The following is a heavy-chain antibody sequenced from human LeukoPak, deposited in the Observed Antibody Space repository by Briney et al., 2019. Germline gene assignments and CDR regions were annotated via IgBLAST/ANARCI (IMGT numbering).Heavy chain of an antibody. J-gene: IGHJ5*02. CDR2: IYTSGST. Sequence: RSSETLSLTCTVSGGSTSSYYWSWIRQPAGKGLEWIGRIYTSGSTDYNPSLKSRVTMSIDTSKNQFSLKLTSVTAADTAVYYCARGAYGSGDRGWFDPWGQGTLVTVSS. CDR3: ARGAYGSGDRGWFDP. CDR1: GGSTSSYY. V-gene: IGHV4-4*07. D-gene: IGHD3-10*01.